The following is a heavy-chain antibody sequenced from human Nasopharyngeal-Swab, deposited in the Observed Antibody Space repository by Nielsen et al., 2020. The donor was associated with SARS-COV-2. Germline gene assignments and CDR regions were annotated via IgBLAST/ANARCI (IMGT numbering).Heavy chain of an antibody. CDR3: ASSAPYCSSTSCSYWFDP. Sequence: VKVSCKVSGYTLTELSMHWVRQAPGKGLEWMGGFDPEDGETIYAQKFQGRVTMTEDTSTDTAYMELSSLRSEDTAVYYCASSAPYCSSTSCSYWFDPWGQGTLVTVSS. J-gene: IGHJ5*02. CDR2: FDPEDGET. D-gene: IGHD2-2*01. CDR1: GYTLTELS. V-gene: IGHV1-24*01.